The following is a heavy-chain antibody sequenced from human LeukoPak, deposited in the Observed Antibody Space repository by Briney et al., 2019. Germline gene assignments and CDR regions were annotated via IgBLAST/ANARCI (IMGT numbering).Heavy chain of an antibody. D-gene: IGHD3-10*01. V-gene: IGHV4-34*01. CDR2: INHSGST. J-gene: IGHJ4*02. CDR3: ARLDYGSGSYLYY. CDR1: GGSFSGYY. Sequence: SETLSLTCAVYGGSFSGYYRSWIRQPPGKGLEWIGEINHSGSTNYNPSLKSRVTISVDTSKNQFSLKLSSVTAADTAVYYCARLDYGSGSYLYYWGQGTLVTVSS.